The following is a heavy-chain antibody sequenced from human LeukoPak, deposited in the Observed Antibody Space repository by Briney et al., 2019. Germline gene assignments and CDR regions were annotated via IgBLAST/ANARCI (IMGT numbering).Heavy chain of an antibody. Sequence: GESLKISCKGSGYSFTSYWISWVRQMPEKGLEWMGRIDPSDSYTNYSPSFQGHVTISADKSISTAYLQWSSLKASDTAMYYCARLDSLDYFDYWAREPWSPSPQ. CDR1: GYSFTSYW. CDR3: ARLDSLDYFDY. J-gene: IGHJ4*02. CDR2: IDPSDSYT. V-gene: IGHV5-10-1*01. D-gene: IGHD3-22*01.